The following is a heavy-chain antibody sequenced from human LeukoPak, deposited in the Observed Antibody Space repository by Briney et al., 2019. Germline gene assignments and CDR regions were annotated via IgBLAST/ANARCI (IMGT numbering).Heavy chain of an antibody. CDR2: IYTSGST. J-gene: IGHJ4*02. D-gene: IGHD6-13*01. CDR3: AKDAGFDSSSWYWFDY. V-gene: IGHV4-4*09. CDR1: GGSIRSYY. Sequence: SETLSLTCTVSGGSIRSYYWSWIRQPPGKGLEWIGYIYTSGSTNYNPSLKSRVTISVDTSKNQFSLKLSSVTAADTAVYYCAKDAGFDSSSWYWFDYWGQGTLVTVSS.